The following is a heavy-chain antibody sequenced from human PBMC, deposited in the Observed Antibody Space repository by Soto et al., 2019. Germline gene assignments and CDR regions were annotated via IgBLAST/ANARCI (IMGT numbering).Heavy chain of an antibody. J-gene: IGHJ4*02. D-gene: IGHD3-22*01. CDR1: GGTFSSYT. CDR3: AGRYDSSGSLDY. V-gene: IGHV1-69*02. Sequence: QVQLVQSGAEVKKPGSSVKVSCKASGGTFSSYTISWVRQAPGQGLEWMGRIIPILGIANYAQKFQGRVTITADKSTSTAYMELSSLISEDTAVYYCAGRYDSSGSLDYWRQGTLVTLSS. CDR2: IIPILGIA.